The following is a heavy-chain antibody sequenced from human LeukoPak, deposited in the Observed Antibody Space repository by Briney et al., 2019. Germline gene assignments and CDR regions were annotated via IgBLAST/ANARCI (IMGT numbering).Heavy chain of an antibody. V-gene: IGHV4-34*01. J-gene: IGHJ5*02. CDR1: GGSFSGYY. CDR3: ARGCSSTSCYILRMYKNWFDP. Sequence: PSETLSLTCTVYGGSFSGYYWSWIRQPPGKGLEWIGEINHSGSTNYNPSLKSRVTISVDTSKNQFSLKLSSVTAADTAVYYCARGCSSTSCYILRMYKNWFDPWGQGTLVTVSS. CDR2: INHSGST. D-gene: IGHD2-2*02.